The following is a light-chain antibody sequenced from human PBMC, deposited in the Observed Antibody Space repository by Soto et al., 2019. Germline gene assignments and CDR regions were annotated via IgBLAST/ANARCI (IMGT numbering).Light chain of an antibody. CDR1: SGEGGGYKF. V-gene: IGLV2-23*01. CDR2: EAT. Sequence: QSVRTPPAFVSGYPGQSITISYTGSSGEGGGYKFVSWYRQHPGKVPQLLIYEATKRPAGVSHRFSGSKSDNTASLTISGLQSEDEADYFCRSYAGRSIYVLGTGTKVTV. CDR3: RSYAGRSIYV. J-gene: IGLJ1*01.